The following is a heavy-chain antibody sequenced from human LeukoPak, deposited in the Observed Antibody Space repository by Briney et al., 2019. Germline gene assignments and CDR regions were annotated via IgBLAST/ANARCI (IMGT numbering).Heavy chain of an antibody. J-gene: IGHJ1*01. CDR2: ITSSSTYI. D-gene: IGHD6-19*01. Sequence: GGSLRLSCAASGFTFSTYSMKWVRQAPGKGLEWVSSITSSSTYIYYADSVKGRFTISRDNAKNSLYLQMNSLRAEDTAVYYCARGYSSGLFLYAKYFEHWGQGTLVTVSS. CDR1: GFTFSTYS. CDR3: ARGYSSGLFLYAKYFEH. V-gene: IGHV3-21*01.